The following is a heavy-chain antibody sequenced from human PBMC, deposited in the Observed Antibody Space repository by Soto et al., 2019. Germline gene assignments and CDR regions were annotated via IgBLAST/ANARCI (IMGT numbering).Heavy chain of an antibody. J-gene: IGHJ5*02. V-gene: IGHV3-53*02. CDR3: ARYSSSAGWFDP. CDR1: GFSVSNNY. Sequence: EVQLVETGGGLIQPGGSLRDSCAASGFSVSNNYMSWVRQAPGKGLEWVSLIYAGGSTSYADSVKGRFTISRDNSKNTLYLQLNSLRAEDTSVYYCARYSSSAGWFDPWGQGTLVTVSS. CDR2: IYAGGST. D-gene: IGHD6-6*01.